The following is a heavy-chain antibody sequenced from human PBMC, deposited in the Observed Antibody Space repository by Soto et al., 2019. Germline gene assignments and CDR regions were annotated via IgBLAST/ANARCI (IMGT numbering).Heavy chain of an antibody. CDR2: IIPILGIA. CDR3: ARGGIAAAGASFDI. CDR1: GGTFSSYT. D-gene: IGHD6-13*01. J-gene: IGHJ3*02. Sequence: QVQLVQSGAEVKKPGSSVKVSCKASGGTFSSYTISWVRQAPGQGLEWMGRIIPILGIANYAQKFQGRVTITADKSTSTAYMELSSLRSEDTAVYYWARGGIAAAGASFDIWGQGTMVTVSS. V-gene: IGHV1-69*02.